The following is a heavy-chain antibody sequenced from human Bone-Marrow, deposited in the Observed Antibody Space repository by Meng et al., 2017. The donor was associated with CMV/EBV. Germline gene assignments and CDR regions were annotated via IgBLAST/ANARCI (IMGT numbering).Heavy chain of an antibody. J-gene: IGHJ4*02. V-gene: IGHV4-34*01. CDR2: ISHSGRT. CDR3: ARGQPNYNFWSGYYYFDL. D-gene: IGHD3-3*01. Sequence: TFTGYYWSWIRQSPGKGLEWIGDISHSGRTNYNPSLKSRVTISLITSRIQFSLKLSSVTAADTGVFYCARGQPNYNFWSGYYYFDLWGQGTLVTVSS. CDR1: TFTGYY.